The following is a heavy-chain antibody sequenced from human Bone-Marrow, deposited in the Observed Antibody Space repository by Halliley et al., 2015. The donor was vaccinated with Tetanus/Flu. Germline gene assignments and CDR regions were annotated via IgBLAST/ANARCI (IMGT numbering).Heavy chain of an antibody. V-gene: IGHV4-61*01. D-gene: IGHD1-26*01. J-gene: IGHJ4*02. Sequence: GLVKPSETLSLTCTVSGGSVSSGSYYWSWIRQPPGKGLEWIGYIYYSGYTNYNPSPKSRVTISVDTSKNQFSLKLSSVTAADTAVYYCAREYVGRYYFDNWGQGTLVTVSS. CDR3: AREYVGRYYFDN. CDR2: IYYSGYT. CDR1: GGSVSSGSYY.